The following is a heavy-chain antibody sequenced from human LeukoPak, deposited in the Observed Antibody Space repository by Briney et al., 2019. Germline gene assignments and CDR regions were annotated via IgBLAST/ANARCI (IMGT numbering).Heavy chain of an antibody. CDR3: ARQEAVADLYFDY. Sequence: PGRSLRLSCAASGFTFSSYAMHWVRQAPGKGLEWVAVISYDGSNKYYADSVKGRFTISRDNSKNTLYLQMNSLRAEDTAVYYCARQEAVADLYFDYWGQGTLVTVSS. D-gene: IGHD6-19*01. J-gene: IGHJ4*02. CDR1: GFTFSSYA. CDR2: ISYDGSNK. V-gene: IGHV3-30*04.